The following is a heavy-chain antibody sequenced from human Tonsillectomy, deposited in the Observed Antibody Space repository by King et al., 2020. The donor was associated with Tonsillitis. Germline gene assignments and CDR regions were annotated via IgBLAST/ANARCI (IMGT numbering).Heavy chain of an antibody. V-gene: IGHV3-33*08. D-gene: IGHD5-18*01. CDR1: GFTFSSFA. J-gene: IGHJ6*03. Sequence: VQLVESGGGVVQPGKSLRLSCAASGFTFSSFAMHWVRQAPGKGLEWVAVIWDDGSDKYYADSVKGRFTISRDNSKNTLYLQMNSLRAEDTAVYYCARDKTWIPLWPSGYMDVWGKGTTVTVSS. CDR3: ARDKTWIPLWPSGYMDV. CDR2: IWDDGSDK.